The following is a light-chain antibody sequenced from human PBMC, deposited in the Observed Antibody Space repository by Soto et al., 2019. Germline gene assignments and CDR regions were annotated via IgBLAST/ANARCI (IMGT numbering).Light chain of an antibody. CDR1: SSNIGAGYE. Sequence: QSVLTQPPSVSEAPGQRVTISCTGSSSNIGAGYEAHWYQQVPGTAPKLLIYENNNRPSGVPDRFSGSKSGTSASLAIPGLKAEDEAEYYCQSYDSSLSGYVFGTGTKVTVL. J-gene: IGLJ1*01. CDR3: QSYDSSLSGYV. V-gene: IGLV1-40*01. CDR2: ENN.